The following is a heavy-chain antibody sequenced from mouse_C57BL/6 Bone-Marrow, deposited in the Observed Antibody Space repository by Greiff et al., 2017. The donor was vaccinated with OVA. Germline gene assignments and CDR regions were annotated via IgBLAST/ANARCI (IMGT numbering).Heavy chain of an antibody. Sequence: VQLQQSGAELVRPGTSVKMSCKASGYTFTNYWIGWAKQRPGHGLEWIGDIYPGGGYTNYNEKFKGKATLTADKSSRTAYMQFSSLTSEDSAIYYCARWTTVPFDYWGQGTTLTVSS. V-gene: IGHV1-63*01. CDR3: ARWTTVPFDY. J-gene: IGHJ2*01. CDR2: IYPGGGYT. D-gene: IGHD1-1*01. CDR1: GYTFTNYW.